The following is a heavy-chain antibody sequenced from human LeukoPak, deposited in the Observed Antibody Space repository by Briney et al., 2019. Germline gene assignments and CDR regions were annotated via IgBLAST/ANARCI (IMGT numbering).Heavy chain of an antibody. Sequence: ASVKVSCKASGYTFTGYYMHWVRQAPGQGLEWMGWINPNSGGTNYAQKFQGWVTMTRDTSISTAYMELSRLRSDDTAVYYCARGQRGYSYSGYYYYYGMDVWGQGTTVTVSS. CDR1: GYTFTGYY. J-gene: IGHJ6*02. CDR3: ARGQRGYSYSGYYYYYGMDV. D-gene: IGHD5-18*01. V-gene: IGHV1-2*04. CDR2: INPNSGGT.